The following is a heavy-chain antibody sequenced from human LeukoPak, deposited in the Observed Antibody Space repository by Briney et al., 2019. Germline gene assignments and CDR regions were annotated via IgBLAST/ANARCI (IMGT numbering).Heavy chain of an antibody. J-gene: IGHJ4*02. V-gene: IGHV4-59*01. CDR3: ASMRSSGYHSFDY. Sequence: SETLSLTCTVSGGSISSYHWSWIRQPPGKGLEWIGYIYYSGSTNYNPSLKSRVTISVDTSKNQFSLKLNSVTAADTAVYYCASMRSSGYHSFDYWGQGTLVTVSS. CDR1: GGSISSYH. CDR2: IYYSGST. D-gene: IGHD3-22*01.